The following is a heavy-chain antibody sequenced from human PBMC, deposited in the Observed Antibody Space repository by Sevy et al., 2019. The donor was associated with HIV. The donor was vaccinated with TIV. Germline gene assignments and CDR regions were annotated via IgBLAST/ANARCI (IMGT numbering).Heavy chain of an antibody. D-gene: IGHD3-22*01. V-gene: IGHV3-48*01. CDR1: GFTFSSYS. CDR3: AGDWVDYYDSSGYSDWYFDL. J-gene: IGHJ2*01. CDR2: ISSSGTTM. Sequence: GGSLRLSCAASGFTFSSYSMKWVRQAPGKGLEWVSYISSSGTTMYYADSVKGRFTISRDNAKNSLYLQMNSLRAEDTAGYYCAGDWVDYYDSSGYSDWYFDLWGRGTLVTVSS.